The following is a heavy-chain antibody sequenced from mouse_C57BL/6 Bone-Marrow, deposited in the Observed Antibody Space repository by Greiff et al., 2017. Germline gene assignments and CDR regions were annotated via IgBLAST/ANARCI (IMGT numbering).Heavy chain of an antibody. CDR3: ASDRRGANWDPAWFAY. J-gene: IGHJ3*01. V-gene: IGHV5-4*01. D-gene: IGHD4-1*01. CDR1: GFTFSSYA. CDR2: ISDGGSYT. Sequence: EVQLVESGGGLVKPGGSLKLSCAASGFTFSSYAMSWVRQTPEKRLEWVATISDGGSYTYYPDNVKGRFTISRDNAKNNLYLQMSHLKSEDTAMYYCASDRRGANWDPAWFAYWGQGTLVTVSA.